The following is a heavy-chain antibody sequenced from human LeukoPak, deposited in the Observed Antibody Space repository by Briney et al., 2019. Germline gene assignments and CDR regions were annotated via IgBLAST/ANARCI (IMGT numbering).Heavy chain of an antibody. CDR1: GFTFSSYA. Sequence: GGSLRLSCAASGFTFSSYAMPWVRQAPGKGLEWVAVISYDGSNKYYADSVKGRFTISRDNSKNTLYLQMNSLRAEDTAVYYCARDRELVYDSSGFDAFDIWGQGTLVTVSS. V-gene: IGHV3-30*04. CDR2: ISYDGSNK. D-gene: IGHD3-22*01. CDR3: ARDRELVYDSSGFDAFDI. J-gene: IGHJ3*02.